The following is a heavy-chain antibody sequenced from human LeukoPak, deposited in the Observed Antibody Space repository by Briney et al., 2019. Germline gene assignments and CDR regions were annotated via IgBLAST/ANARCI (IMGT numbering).Heavy chain of an antibody. CDR1: GGSISSYY. CDR3: ARTRMAGTGGWFDP. CDR2: IYTSGST. V-gene: IGHV4-4*07. J-gene: IGHJ5*02. D-gene: IGHD6-19*01. Sequence: PSETLSLTCTVSGGSISSYYWSWIRQPAGKGLEWIGRIYTSGSTNYNPSLKSRVTMSVDTSKNQFSLKLSSVTAADTAVYCCARTRMAGTGGWFDPWGQGTLVTVSS.